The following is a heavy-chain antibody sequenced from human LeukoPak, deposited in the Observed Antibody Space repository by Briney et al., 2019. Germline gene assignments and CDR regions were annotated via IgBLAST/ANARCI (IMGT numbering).Heavy chain of an antibody. CDR1: GFTFNTYA. CDR2: IDSIGDGT. V-gene: IGHV3-64*01. D-gene: IGHD2-2*02. J-gene: IGHJ4*02. CDR3: ARADCSSSSCYTVSY. Sequence: GGSLRLSCAASGFTFNTYAMQWVRQAPGKGLEYISSIDSIGDGTYYANSVKGRFSISRDNSKNAVYLQMDSLRADDTAVYYCARADCSSSSCYTVSYWGRGTLVTVSS.